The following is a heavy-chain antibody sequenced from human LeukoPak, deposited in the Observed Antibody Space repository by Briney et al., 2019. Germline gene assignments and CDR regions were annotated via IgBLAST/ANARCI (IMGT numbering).Heavy chain of an antibody. D-gene: IGHD3-22*01. CDR1: GFTFSSYA. Sequence: GGSLRLSCAASGFTFSSYAMSWVRQAPGKGLEWVSAISGSGGSTYYADSVKGRFTISRDSSKNTLYLQMNSLRAEDTAVYYCAKSKGIDTMIVVVTDYWGQGTLVTVSS. CDR2: ISGSGGST. J-gene: IGHJ4*02. V-gene: IGHV3-23*01. CDR3: AKSKGIDTMIVVVTDY.